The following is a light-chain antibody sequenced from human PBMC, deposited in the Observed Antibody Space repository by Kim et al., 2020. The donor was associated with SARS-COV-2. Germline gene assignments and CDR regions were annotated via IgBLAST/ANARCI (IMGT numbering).Light chain of an antibody. CDR3: QAWDSSTVV. V-gene: IGLV3-1*01. Sequence: SVSQGKTARITCSGDKLGDKYACWYQQKPGQSPVLVIYQDSKRPSGIPERFSGSNSGNTATLTISGTQAMDEADYYCQAWDSSTVVFGGGTQLTVL. CDR2: QDS. CDR1: KLGDKY. J-gene: IGLJ2*01.